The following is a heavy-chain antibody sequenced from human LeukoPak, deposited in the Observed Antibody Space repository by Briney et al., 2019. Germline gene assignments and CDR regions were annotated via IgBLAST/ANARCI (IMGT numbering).Heavy chain of an antibody. CDR1: GFTFSSYS. J-gene: IGHJ4*02. D-gene: IGHD5-12*01. CDR2: TSSSSYI. V-gene: IGHV3-21*01. Sequence: GGSLRLSCAASGFTFSSYSMNWVRQAPGKGLEWVSSTSSSSYIYYADSVKGRFTISRDNAKNSLYLQMNSLRAEDTAVYYCARDGGYRAIDYWGQGTLVTVSS. CDR3: ARDGGYRAIDY.